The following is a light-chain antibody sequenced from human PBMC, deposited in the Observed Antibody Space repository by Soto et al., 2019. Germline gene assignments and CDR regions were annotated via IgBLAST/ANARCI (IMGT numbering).Light chain of an antibody. CDR1: QSVSSN. CDR2: GAP. Sequence: EIVMTQSPATLSVSPGERATLSCRASQSVSSNLAWYQQKPGQAPRLLIYGAPTRATGIPARFSGSGSGTEFTRTISSLQSEDFAVSYCQQYNNWPPWTFGQGNKVEIK. J-gene: IGKJ1*01. CDR3: QQYNNWPPWT. V-gene: IGKV3-15*01.